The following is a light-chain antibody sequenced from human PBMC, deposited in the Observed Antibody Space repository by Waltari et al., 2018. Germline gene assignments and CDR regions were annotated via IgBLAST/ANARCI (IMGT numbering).Light chain of an antibody. CDR3: QAWDSSTDVV. CDR2: QAS. J-gene: IGLJ2*01. V-gene: IGLV3-1*01. CDR1: YLEDKY. Sequence: YELTQPPSVSVSPGQTATITCSGDYLEDKYVCWYQQKAGQSPVLVIHQASRRPSGIPERFSGSSSGNTVTLTISGTQAMDEADYYCQAWDSSTDVVFGGGTRLTVL.